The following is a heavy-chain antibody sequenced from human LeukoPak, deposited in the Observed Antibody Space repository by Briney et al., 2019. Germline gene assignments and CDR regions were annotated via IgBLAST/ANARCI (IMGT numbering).Heavy chain of an antibody. CDR3: ARAQWVVNNRGDWFDP. CDR1: GFTFSSYA. CDR2: ISYDGSNK. J-gene: IGHJ5*02. V-gene: IGHV3-30-3*01. D-gene: IGHD6-19*01. Sequence: GRSLRLSCAASGFTFSSYAMHGVRQAPGKGLEWVAVISYDGSNKYYADSVKGRFTISRDNSKNTLYLQMNSLRAEDTAVYYCARAQWVVNNRGDWFDPWGQGTLVTVSS.